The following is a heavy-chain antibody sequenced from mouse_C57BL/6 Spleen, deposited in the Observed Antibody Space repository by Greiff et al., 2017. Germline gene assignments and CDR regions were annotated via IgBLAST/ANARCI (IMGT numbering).Heavy chain of an antibody. CDR3: ARESIYDGYSGFAY. J-gene: IGHJ3*01. D-gene: IGHD2-3*01. CDR2: IYPGDGDT. V-gene: IGHV1-80*01. CDR1: GYAFSSYW. Sequence: QVQLQQSGAELVKPGASVKISCKASGYAFSSYWMNWVKQRPGKGLEWIGQIYPGDGDTNYNGKFKGKATLTADKSSSTAYMQLSSLTSEDSAVYFCARESIYDGYSGFAYWGQGTLVTVSA.